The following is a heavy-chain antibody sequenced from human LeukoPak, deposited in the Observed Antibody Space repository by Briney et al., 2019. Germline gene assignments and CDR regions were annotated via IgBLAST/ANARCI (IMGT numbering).Heavy chain of an antibody. CDR1: GGSFSGYY. Sequence: PSETLSLTCAVYGGSFSGYYWSWIRQPPGKGLEWIGEINHSGSTNYNPSLKSRVTISVDTSKNQFSLKLSSVTAADTAVYYCARGGYVWGSYRYYGYWGQGTLVTVPS. CDR2: INHSGST. V-gene: IGHV4-34*01. D-gene: IGHD3-16*02. J-gene: IGHJ4*02. CDR3: ARGGYVWGSYRYYGY.